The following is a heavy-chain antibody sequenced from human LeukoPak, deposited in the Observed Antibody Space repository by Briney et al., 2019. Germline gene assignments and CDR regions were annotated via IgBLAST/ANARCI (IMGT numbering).Heavy chain of an antibody. CDR2: ISGSGGST. J-gene: IGHJ6*02. V-gene: IGHV3-23*01. CDR1: GFTFSSYA. Sequence: GRSLRLSCAASGFTFSSYAMSWVRQAPGKGLEWVSAISGSGGSTYYADSVKGRFTISRDNSKNTLYLQMNSLRAEDTAVYYCAKDLGDSSGYYYHYYYGMDVWGQGTTVTVSS. CDR3: AKDLGDSSGYYYHYYYGMDV. D-gene: IGHD3-22*01.